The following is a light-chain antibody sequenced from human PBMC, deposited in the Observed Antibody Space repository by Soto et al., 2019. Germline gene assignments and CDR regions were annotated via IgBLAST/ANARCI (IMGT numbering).Light chain of an antibody. V-gene: IGLV6-57*03. J-gene: IGLJ3*02. CDR3: QSYDSSNYWV. CDR2: EDN. Sequence: FMLTQPHSVSESPGKTVTISCTRSSGSIASSYVQWYQQRPGSAPTTVIYEDNQRPSAVPDRFSGSIDSSSNSASLTISGLKTEDEADYYCQSYDSSNYWVFGGGTKLTVL. CDR1: SGSIASSY.